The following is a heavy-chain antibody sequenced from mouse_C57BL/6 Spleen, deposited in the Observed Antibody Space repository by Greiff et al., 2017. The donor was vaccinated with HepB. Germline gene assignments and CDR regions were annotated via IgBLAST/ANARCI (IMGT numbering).Heavy chain of an antibody. V-gene: IGHV1-64*01. Sequence: QVQLQQPGAELVKPGASVKLSCKASGYTFTSYWMHWVKQRPGHGLEWIGMIHPNSGSTNYNEKFKSKATLTVDKSSSTAYMQLSSLTSEDSAVYYCARKDSSGYVPAYWGQGTLVTVSA. J-gene: IGHJ3*01. D-gene: IGHD3-2*02. CDR3: ARKDSSGYVPAY. CDR1: GYTFTSYW. CDR2: IHPNSGST.